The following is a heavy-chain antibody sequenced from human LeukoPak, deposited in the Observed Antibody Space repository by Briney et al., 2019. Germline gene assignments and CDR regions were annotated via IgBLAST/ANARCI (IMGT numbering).Heavy chain of an antibody. V-gene: IGHV4-59*08. CDR3: AATMVRGVHTHFDY. Sequence: SETLSLTCTVSGGSISGYYWSWIRQPPEKGLEWIGYVYYSGSTNYNPSLKSRVTISVDTSKDQFSLKLSSVTAADTAVYYCAATMVRGVHTHFDYWGQGTLVTVSS. CDR2: VYYSGST. D-gene: IGHD3-10*01. J-gene: IGHJ4*02. CDR1: GGSISGYY.